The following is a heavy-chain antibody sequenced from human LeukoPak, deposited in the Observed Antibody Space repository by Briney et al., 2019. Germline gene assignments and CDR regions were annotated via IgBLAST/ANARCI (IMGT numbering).Heavy chain of an antibody. Sequence: GGSLRLSCAASGFTFRRYAMAWVRQAPRKGLEWVSEFIGSGCSTYYADSLKGRFTISRDNAKNTLYLQMNSLRAEDTAVYYCARGTGYAVFDIWGQGTMVTVSS. CDR2: FIGSGCST. D-gene: IGHD5-12*01. CDR1: GFTFRRYA. V-gene: IGHV3-23*01. CDR3: ARGTGYAVFDI. J-gene: IGHJ3*02.